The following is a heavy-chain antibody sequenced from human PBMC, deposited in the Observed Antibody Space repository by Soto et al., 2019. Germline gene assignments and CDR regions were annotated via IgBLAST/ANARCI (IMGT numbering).Heavy chain of an antibody. J-gene: IGHJ6*02. D-gene: IGHD3-10*01. CDR2: IIPIFGTA. V-gene: IGHV1-69*01. CDR1: GGTFSSYA. CDR3: ARRVYYGSGSYYGGDYYYYGMDV. Sequence: QVQLVQSGAEVKKPGSSVKVSCKASGGTFSSYAISWVRQAPGQGLEWMGGIIPIFGTANYAQKFQGRVTITADESTSTAYMELSSLRSEDTAVYYCARRVYYGSGSYYGGDYYYYGMDVWGQGTTVTVSS.